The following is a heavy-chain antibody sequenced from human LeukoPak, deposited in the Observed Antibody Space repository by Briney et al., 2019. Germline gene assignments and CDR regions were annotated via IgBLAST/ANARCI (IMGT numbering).Heavy chain of an antibody. Sequence: GRSLRLSCAASGFTFSSYAMHWVRRAPGKGLEWVAVVSYDGRNEYYADSVRGRFTVSRDNSKNTLFVQMNSLRAADTAVYYWGRGWSLTNFWGQGTLVTVSS. CDR2: VSYDGRNE. CDR1: GFTFSSYA. D-gene: IGHD4-11*01. V-gene: IGHV3-30*04. CDR3: GRGWSLTNF. J-gene: IGHJ4*01.